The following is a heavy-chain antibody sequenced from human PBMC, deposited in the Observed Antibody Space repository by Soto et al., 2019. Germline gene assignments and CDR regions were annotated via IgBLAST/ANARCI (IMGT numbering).Heavy chain of an antibody. CDR1: GYNFTSSD. Sequence: ASVKASCKASGYNFTSSDKHWVRQAPRHRPERMGWINAGNGNTKYSQKFQGRVTIPRYTSARTAYMELWRLRCEETAVQYCPSSTTVTTFEYWGQGTLVTVSS. V-gene: IGHV1-3*01. CDR3: PSSTTVTTFEY. D-gene: IGHD1-1*01. CDR2: INAGNGNT. J-gene: IGHJ4*02.